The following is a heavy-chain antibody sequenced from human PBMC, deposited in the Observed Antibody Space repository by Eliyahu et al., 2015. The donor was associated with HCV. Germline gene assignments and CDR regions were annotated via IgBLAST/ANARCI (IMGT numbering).Heavy chain of an antibody. V-gene: IGHV4-39*01. D-gene: IGHD2-15*01. Sequence: QLQLQESGPGLVKPSETLSLTCTVSGGSISSSSYYWGWIRQPPGKGLEWIGSIYYSGSTYYNPSLKSRVTISVDTSKNQFSLKLSSVTAADTAVYYCARRYCSGGSCYFRDSSGYNPFDYWGQGTLVTVSS. CDR3: ARRYCSGGSCYFRDSSGYNPFDY. CDR1: GGSISSSSYY. J-gene: IGHJ4*02. CDR2: IYYSGST.